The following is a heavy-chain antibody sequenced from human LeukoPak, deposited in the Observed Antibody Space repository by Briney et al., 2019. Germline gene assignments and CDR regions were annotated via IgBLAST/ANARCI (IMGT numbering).Heavy chain of an antibody. J-gene: IGHJ4*02. Sequence: SETLSLTCAVYGGSFSGYYWSWIRQPPGKGLEWIGEINHSGSTNYNPSLKSRVTLSVDTSKNQFSLKLSSVTAADTAVYYCARGWLPRGGIFDYWGQGTLVTVSS. V-gene: IGHV4-34*01. D-gene: IGHD5-12*01. CDR1: GGSFSGYY. CDR2: INHSGST. CDR3: ARGWLPRGGIFDY.